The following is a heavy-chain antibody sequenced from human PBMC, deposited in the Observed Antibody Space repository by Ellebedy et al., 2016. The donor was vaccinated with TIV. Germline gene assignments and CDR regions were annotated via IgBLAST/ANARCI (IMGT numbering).Heavy chain of an antibody. J-gene: IGHJ5*02. CDR2: INHSGST. Sequence: SETLSLXCAVYGGSFSGYYWSWIRQPPGKGLEWIGEINHSGSTNYNPSLKSRVTISVDTSKNQFSLKLSSVTAADTAVYYCATFPVLRYFDWLSAPNWFDPWGQGTLVTVSS. V-gene: IGHV4-34*01. CDR1: GGSFSGYY. D-gene: IGHD3-9*01. CDR3: ATFPVLRYFDWLSAPNWFDP.